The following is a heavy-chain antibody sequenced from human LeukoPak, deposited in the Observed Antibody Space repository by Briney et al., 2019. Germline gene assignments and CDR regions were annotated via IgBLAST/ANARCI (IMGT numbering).Heavy chain of an antibody. Sequence: GESLKISCAASGFLFSRYGMHWVRQAPVKGLEWVAVIWFDGRNQYYADSVKGRFTVSRDNSKNILYLQMNSLRAEDTAVYYCARDPDRGFDVWGQGTTVTVSS. J-gene: IGHJ6*02. CDR2: IWFDGRNQ. CDR1: GFLFSRYG. V-gene: IGHV3-33*01. D-gene: IGHD3-22*01. CDR3: ARDPDRGFDV.